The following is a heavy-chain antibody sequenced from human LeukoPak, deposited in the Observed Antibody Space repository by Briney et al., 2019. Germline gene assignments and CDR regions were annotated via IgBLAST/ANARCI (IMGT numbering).Heavy chain of an antibody. V-gene: IGHV1-3*01. CDR1: GYTFTSYA. CDR3: ARSHLAYYFDY. J-gene: IGHJ4*02. Sequence: ASVKVSCKASGYTFTSYAMHWVRQAPGQRLEWMGWINAGNGNTKYSQEFQGRVTMTTDTSTSTAYMELRSLRSDDTAVYYCARSHLAYYFDYWGQGTLVTVSS. CDR2: INAGNGNT.